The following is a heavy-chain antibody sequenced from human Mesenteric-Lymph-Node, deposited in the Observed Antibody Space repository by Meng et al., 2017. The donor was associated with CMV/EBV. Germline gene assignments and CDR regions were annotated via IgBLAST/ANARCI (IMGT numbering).Heavy chain of an antibody. V-gene: IGHV3-9*01. D-gene: IGHD2-2*02. CDR3: AKDIPHCSRTSCYMGAFDI. Sequence: SLKISCAASGFTFDDYAMHWVRQAPGKGLEWVSGISWNSGSIGYADSVKGRFTISRDDAKNSLYLQMNSLRAEDTALYYCAKDIPHCSRTSCYMGAFDIWGQGTMVTVSS. CDR1: GFTFDDYA. J-gene: IGHJ3*02. CDR2: ISWNSGSI.